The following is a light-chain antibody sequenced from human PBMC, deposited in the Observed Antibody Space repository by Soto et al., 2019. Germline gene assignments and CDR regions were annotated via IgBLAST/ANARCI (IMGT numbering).Light chain of an antibody. CDR2: AAS. CDR1: QSVSRY. CDR3: PQSAFLPNS. Sequence: THSPAPLSLSPWERATLPCRASQSVSRYLARYHQKPGQAPRLLIYAASPRATGLPARCSGSGSGTVFTLSSSVLEAEDFARYCCPQSAFLPNSFGQGTRLE. V-gene: IGKV3-11*01. J-gene: IGKJ5*01.